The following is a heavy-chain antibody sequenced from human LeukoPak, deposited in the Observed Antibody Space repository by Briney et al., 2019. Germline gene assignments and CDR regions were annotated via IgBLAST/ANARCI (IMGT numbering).Heavy chain of an antibody. J-gene: IGHJ4*02. CDR3: VRNGYYSSGYHFSSDS. D-gene: IGHD3-22*01. CDR1: DGSFTDYN. CDR2: IHHSGGT. V-gene: IGHV4-34*01. Sequence: SESLSLTCAVYDGSFTDYNWSWIRQSPGKGLQWSGEIHHSGGTNYSPSLKSRVTLSVDTSKSQLSLKLSSVTAADTAVYYCVRNGYYSSGYHFSSDSRGRGTLVTVSS.